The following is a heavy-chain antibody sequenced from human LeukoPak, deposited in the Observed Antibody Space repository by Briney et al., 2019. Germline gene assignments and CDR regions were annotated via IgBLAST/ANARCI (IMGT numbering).Heavy chain of an antibody. CDR2: INAYSGNT. V-gene: IGHV1-18*01. CDR1: GYTFTSYG. D-gene: IGHD1-26*01. CDR3: ARALGGSGSPKWYYMDV. Sequence: ASVKVSCKASGYTFTSYGISWVRQAPGQGLEWMGLINAYSGNTNYAQKLQGRVTMTTDTSTSTDYMELRSLRSDDTAVYYCARALGGSGSPKWYYMDVWGKGTTVTVSS. J-gene: IGHJ6*03.